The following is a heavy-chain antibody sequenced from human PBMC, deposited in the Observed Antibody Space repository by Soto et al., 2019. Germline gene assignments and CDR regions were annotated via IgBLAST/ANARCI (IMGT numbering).Heavy chain of an antibody. D-gene: IGHD3-22*01. J-gene: IGHJ4*02. CDR3: ARDGYYYDSSGSRTYFDY. CDR1: GFTFSSYA. V-gene: IGHV3-30-3*01. CDR2: ISYDGSNK. Sequence: QVQLVESGGGVVQPGRSLRLSCAASGFTFSSYAMHWVRQAPGKGLEWVAVISYDGSNKYYADSVKGRFTISRDNSKNTLYLQMNSLRAEDTAVYYCARDGYYYDSSGSRTYFDYWGQGTLVTVSS.